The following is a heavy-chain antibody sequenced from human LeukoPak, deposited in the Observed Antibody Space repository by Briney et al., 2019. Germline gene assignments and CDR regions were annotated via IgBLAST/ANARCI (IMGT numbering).Heavy chain of an antibody. Sequence: GGSLRLSCVASGFTFSSYAMGWVRQAPGKGLEWVSAISGSGVTTHYAGSVKGRFSISRDNSKNTLYLQMDSLRAEDTALYYCAKRVVVGATSPYSDFQDWGQGTLVTVSS. V-gene: IGHV3-23*01. D-gene: IGHD1-26*01. CDR3: AKRVVVGATSPYSDFQD. J-gene: IGHJ1*01. CDR2: ISGSGVTT. CDR1: GFTFSSYA.